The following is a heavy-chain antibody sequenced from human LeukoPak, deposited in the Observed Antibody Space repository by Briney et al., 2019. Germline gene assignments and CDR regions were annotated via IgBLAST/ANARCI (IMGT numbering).Heavy chain of an antibody. CDR3: ARHDYERTGAFDI. CDR2: IRYDGSNK. J-gene: IGHJ3*02. Sequence: PGGSLRLSCAASGFTFSSYGMHWVRQAPGKGLEWVAFIRYDGSNKYYADSVKGRFTISRDNAKNSLYLQMNSLRAEDTAVYYCARHDYERTGAFDIWGQETMVTVSP. CDR1: GFTFSSYG. D-gene: IGHD4/OR15-4a*01. V-gene: IGHV3-30*02.